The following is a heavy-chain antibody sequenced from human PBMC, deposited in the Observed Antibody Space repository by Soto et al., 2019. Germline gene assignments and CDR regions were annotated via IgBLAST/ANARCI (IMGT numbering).Heavy chain of an antibody. J-gene: IGHJ4*02. CDR3: VRGGYTNSWYIRLDY. V-gene: IGHV3-30*03. CDR2: ISYDETNK. D-gene: IGHD2-8*01. CDR1: GFTFSSYG. Sequence: QVQLVESGGGVVQPGRSLRLSCAASGFTFSSYGMHWVRQAPGKGLEWVAVISYDETNKYYADSVKGRFTISRDNSKNTLDLLMNSLRAEDTALYYCVRGGYTNSWYIRLDYWGQGTLVTVSS.